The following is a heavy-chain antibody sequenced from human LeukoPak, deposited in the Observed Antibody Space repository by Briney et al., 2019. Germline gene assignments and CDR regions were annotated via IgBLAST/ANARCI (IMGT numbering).Heavy chain of an antibody. Sequence: PGGSLRLSCAASGFTFSSYGMHWIRQAPGKGLEWVSSFGTRSTSVYHAGSVKGRFAISRDNAKNSLYLQMNSLRAEDTALYYCAREVSEGFDFWGRGTLVTVSS. V-gene: IGHV3-21*01. CDR2: FGTRSTSV. J-gene: IGHJ4*02. D-gene: IGHD3-22*01. CDR3: AREVSEGFDF. CDR1: GFTFSSYG.